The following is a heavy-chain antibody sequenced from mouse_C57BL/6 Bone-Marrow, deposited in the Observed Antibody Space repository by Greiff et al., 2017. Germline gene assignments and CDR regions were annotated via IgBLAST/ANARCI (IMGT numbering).Heavy chain of an antibody. D-gene: IGHD5-1*01. CDR3: ARSSTFFYYFDY. J-gene: IGHJ2*01. CDR1: GYTFTTYP. CDR2: FHPYNDDT. V-gene: IGHV1-47*01. Sequence: QVQLQQSGAELARPGASVKLSCKASGYTFTTYPIEWMKQNHGKSLEWIGNFHPYNDDTKYNEKFKGKATLTVEKSSNTVYLELSRLTSDDSAVYYCARSSTFFYYFDYWGQGTTLTVSS.